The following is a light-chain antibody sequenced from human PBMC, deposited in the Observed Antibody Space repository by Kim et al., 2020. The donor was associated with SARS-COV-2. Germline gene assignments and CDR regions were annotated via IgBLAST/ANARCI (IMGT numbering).Light chain of an antibody. V-gene: IGLV3-21*04. CDR1: NIGSKS. J-gene: IGLJ3*02. CDR3: QVWDSSSDHPV. CDR2: YDS. Sequence: APGKTARNTCGGNNIGSKSVHWYQQKPGQAPVLVIYYDSDRPSGIPERFSGYNSGNTATLTISRVEAGDEADYYCQVWDSSSDHPVFGGGTQLTVL.